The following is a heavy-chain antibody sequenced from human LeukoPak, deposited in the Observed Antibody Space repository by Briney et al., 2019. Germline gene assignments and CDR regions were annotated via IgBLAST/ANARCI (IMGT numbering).Heavy chain of an antibody. J-gene: IGHJ6*02. D-gene: IGHD1-26*01. CDR1: GFIFSDYY. Sequence: GGSLRLSCAASGFIFSDYYMSWIRQAPGKGLEWVSYISTTSSIMFYADSVKGRFTISRDNAKNSLYLQMNSLRAEDTAVYYCAKGGNGQWGYYYYGMDVWGQGTTVTVSS. V-gene: IGHV3-11*01. CDR2: ISTTSSIM. CDR3: AKGGNGQWGYYYYGMDV.